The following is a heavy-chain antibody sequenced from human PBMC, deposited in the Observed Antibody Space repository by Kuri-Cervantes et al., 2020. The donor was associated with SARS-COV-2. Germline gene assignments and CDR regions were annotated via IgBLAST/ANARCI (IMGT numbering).Heavy chain of an antibody. CDR1: GGSISSYY. CDR2: IYTSGST. CDR3: ASEQPSRYCSSTSCYI. D-gene: IGHD2-2*02. Sequence: SETLSLTCTVSGGSISSYYWSWIRQPAGKGLEWIGRIYTSGSTNYNPTLKRRATMSVDTSKHQFSMKLSSVAAADTAVYYCASEQPSRYCSSTSCYIWGQGTLVTVSS. J-gene: IGHJ4*02. V-gene: IGHV4-4*07.